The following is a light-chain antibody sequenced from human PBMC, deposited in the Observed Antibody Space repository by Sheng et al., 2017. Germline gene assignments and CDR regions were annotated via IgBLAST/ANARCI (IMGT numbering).Light chain of an antibody. CDR1: QSVTSSLVMNRQN. V-gene: IGKV3-20*01. J-gene: IGKJ2*03. CDR2: GAS. Sequence: EIVMTQSPATLSVSPGERVTLSCRASQSVTSSLVMNRQNLAWYQQKPGQAPRLLIYGASSRATGIPDRFSGSGSGTDFSLTISRLEPEDFAVYYCQQYGSSPYSFGQGTKLEIK. CDR3: QQYGSSPYS.